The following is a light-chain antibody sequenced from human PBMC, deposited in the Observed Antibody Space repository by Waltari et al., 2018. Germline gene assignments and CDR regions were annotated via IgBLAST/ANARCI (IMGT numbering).Light chain of an antibody. CDR3: QQSYSTYPT. J-gene: IGKJ4*01. Sequence: DIVMTQSPDSLAVSLGARATINCKSSQSVLSSSNSNNYLAWYQQKPGKAPKLLIYAASSLQSGVPSRFSGSGSGTDFTLTISSLQPEDFATYYCQQSYSTYPTFGGGTKVEIK. V-gene: IGKV4-1*01. CDR2: AAS. CDR1: QSVLSSSNSNNY.